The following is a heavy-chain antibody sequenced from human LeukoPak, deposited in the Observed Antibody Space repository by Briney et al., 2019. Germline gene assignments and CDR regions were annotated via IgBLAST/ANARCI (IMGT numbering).Heavy chain of an antibody. CDR1: GYSITSGYY. CDR3: AREGGYDFWSGYYTKNYYYYYMDV. V-gene: IGHV4-38-2*02. D-gene: IGHD3-3*01. CDR2: IYHSGST. Sequence: SETLSLTCAVSGYSITSGYYWGWIRQPPGKGLEWVGSIYHSGSTYYNPSLKSRVTISVDTSKNQFSLKLSSVTAADTAVYYCAREGGYDFWSGYYTKNYYYYYMDVWGKGTTVTVSS. J-gene: IGHJ6*03.